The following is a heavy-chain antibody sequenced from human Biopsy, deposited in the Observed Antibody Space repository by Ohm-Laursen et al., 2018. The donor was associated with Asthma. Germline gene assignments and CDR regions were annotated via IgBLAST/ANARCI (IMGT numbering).Heavy chain of an antibody. Sequence: SQTLSLTWAVSGDSIDSGDYSWTWIRQSPGVGLEWIGYTYRNGDTYYNPTLKNRVTISIDRSKNQFSLRLRSVTAADTAVYYCARGWNCGGDCYSLDSWGQGTLVTVSS. CDR1: GDSIDSGDYS. J-gene: IGHJ4*02. CDR2: TYRNGDT. CDR3: ARGWNCGGDCYSLDS. V-gene: IGHV4-30-2*06. D-gene: IGHD2-21*02.